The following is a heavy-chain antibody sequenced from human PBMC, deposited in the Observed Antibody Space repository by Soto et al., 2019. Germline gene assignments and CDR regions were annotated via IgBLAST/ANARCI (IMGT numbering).Heavy chain of an antibody. CDR1: GYTFTSYG. Sequence: QVQLVQSGAEVKKPGASVKVSCKASGYTFTSYGISWLRQAPGQGLEWMGWTSPYNGNTKYVQKFQGRVTMTTDTSTGTPYMDLRSRRSGETAGYCWARGATACLNDYWGQGTLVTVSS. D-gene: IGHD6-13*01. CDR3: ARGATACLNDY. J-gene: IGHJ4*02. CDR2: TSPYNGNT. V-gene: IGHV1-18*01.